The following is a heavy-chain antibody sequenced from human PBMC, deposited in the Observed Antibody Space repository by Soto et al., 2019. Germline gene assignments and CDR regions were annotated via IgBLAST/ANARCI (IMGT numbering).Heavy chain of an antibody. CDR3: ACVDILALYGCMEV. Sequence: TLSLTCTVSGDSIRRGELYWSWIRQPPGKGLGWIGYLYYSWSAYYIPSLKSRVTLLVDTSKNQFSLELTSVTAADTAVYFCACVDILALYGCMEVWGQGTPVTVSS. CDR2: LYYSWSA. V-gene: IGHV4-30-4*01. J-gene: IGHJ6*02. D-gene: IGHD3-9*01. CDR1: GDSIRRGELY.